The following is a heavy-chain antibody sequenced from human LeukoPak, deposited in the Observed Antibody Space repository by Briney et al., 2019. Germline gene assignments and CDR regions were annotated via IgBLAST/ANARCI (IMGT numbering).Heavy chain of an antibody. CDR3: AKSPYGSGAHWFDP. CDR2: VDGSGGST. V-gene: IGHV3-23*01. CDR1: GFTFSSYA. D-gene: IGHD3-10*01. Sequence: PGGSLRLSCAASGFTFSSYAMSWVRQAPGKGLEWVSGVDGSGGSTYYPDSVKGRFTISRDNSKNTLYLQMNSLRAEDTAVYYCAKSPYGSGAHWFDPWGQGTLVTVSS. J-gene: IGHJ5*02.